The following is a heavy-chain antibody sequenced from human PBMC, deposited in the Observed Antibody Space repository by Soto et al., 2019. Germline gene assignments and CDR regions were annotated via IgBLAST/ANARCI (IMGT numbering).Heavy chain of an antibody. CDR2: IYYSGST. V-gene: IGHV4-59*08. CDR1: GGSISSYY. D-gene: IGHD2-15*01. J-gene: IGHJ4*02. Sequence: QVQLQESGPGLVKPSETLSLTCTVSGGSISSYYWSWIRQPPGKGLEWIGYIYYSGSTNYNPTRTRRGIISVGETKNQLPLKLSSVTAAETAVYYCARRWGRSFDYWGQGTLVTVSS. CDR3: ARRWGRSFDY.